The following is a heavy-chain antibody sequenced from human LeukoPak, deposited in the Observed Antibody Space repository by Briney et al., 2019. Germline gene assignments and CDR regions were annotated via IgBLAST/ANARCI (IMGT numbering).Heavy chain of an antibody. V-gene: IGHV1-69*05. CDR2: IIPIFGTA. CDR3: ARDPVGYYYDSSGYYYVD. Sequence: SVKVSCKASGGTFSSYAISWVRQAPGQGLEWMGRIIPIFGTANYAQKFQGRVTITTDESTSTAYMELGSLRSEDTAVYYCARDPVGYYYDSSGYYYVDWGQGTLVTVSS. CDR1: GGTFSSYA. J-gene: IGHJ4*02. D-gene: IGHD3-22*01.